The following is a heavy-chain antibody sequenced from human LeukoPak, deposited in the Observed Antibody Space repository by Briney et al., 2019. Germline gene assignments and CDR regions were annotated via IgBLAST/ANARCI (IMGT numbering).Heavy chain of an antibody. CDR1: GFPFSSYA. V-gene: IGHV3-23*01. CDR3: TKDPNGDYVGAFDP. J-gene: IGHJ5*02. CDR2: ITAGHYPT. Sequence: GGSLRLSCAASGFPFSSYAMTWVRQAPGKGLEWVSSITAGHYPTYNTDSVKGRFTISRDNSKNTLYLQMNSLRADDTAVYYCTKDPNGDYVGAFDPWGQGTLVTVSS. D-gene: IGHD4-17*01.